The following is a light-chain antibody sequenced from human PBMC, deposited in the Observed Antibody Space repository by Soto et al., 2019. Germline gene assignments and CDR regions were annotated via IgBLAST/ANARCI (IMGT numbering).Light chain of an antibody. V-gene: IGLV6-57*04. J-gene: IGLJ2*01. CDR2: EDN. CDR1: GGNIASNY. Sequence: FMLTQPHSVSESPGKTLTISCTRSGGNIASNYVQWHQQRPGSAPMTVIYEDNQRPSGVADRFSGSIDSSSNSASLTISGLKPEDEAHYFCQSYDSRDVVFGGGTKLTVL. CDR3: QSYDSRDVV.